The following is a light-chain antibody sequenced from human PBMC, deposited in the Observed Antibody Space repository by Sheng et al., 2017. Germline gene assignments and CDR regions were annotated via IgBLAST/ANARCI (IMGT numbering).Light chain of an antibody. CDR1: SYNIEIDY. CDR3: AAWDDSLSGLYV. V-gene: IGLV1-47*02. CDR2: SYN. Sequence: QSVLTQPPSASGTPGQRVTISCSGSSYNIEIDYVYWYQQLPGTAPKLLIYSYNQRPSGVPDRFSASNSGTSASLVISGLRSEDEADYYCAAWDDSLSGLYVFGTGTKVTVL. J-gene: IGLJ1*01.